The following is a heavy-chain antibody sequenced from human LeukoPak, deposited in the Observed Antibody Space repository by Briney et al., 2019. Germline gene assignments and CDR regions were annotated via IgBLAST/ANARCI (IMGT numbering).Heavy chain of an antibody. CDR1: GYTLTELS. J-gene: IGHJ4*02. D-gene: IGHD5-18*01. CDR2: FDPEDGET. CDR3: ATAGDTANGGECFDY. V-gene: IGHV1-24*01. Sequence: ASVKVSCKVSGYTLTELSMHWVRQAPGKGLEWMGGFDPEDGETIYAQKFQGRVTMTEDTPTDTAYMELSSLRSEDTAVYYCATAGDTANGGECFDYWGQGTLVTVSS.